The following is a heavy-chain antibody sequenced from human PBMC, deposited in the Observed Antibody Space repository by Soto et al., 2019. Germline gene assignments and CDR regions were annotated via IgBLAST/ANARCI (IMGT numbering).Heavy chain of an antibody. CDR1: GFMFSSYA. CDR3: AKTSFSGSGSYRGWFDP. CDR2: ISGSGDNT. J-gene: IGHJ5*02. V-gene: IGHV3-23*01. Sequence: EVQLLESGGGLVQFGGSLRLSCAASGFMFSSYAMTWVRQAPGKGLEWVSVISGSGDNTYYADSVKGRFTISRDGSKDTLYLQMNSLRADDTAVYYCAKTSFSGSGSYRGWFDPWGQGTQVTVSS. D-gene: IGHD3-10*01.